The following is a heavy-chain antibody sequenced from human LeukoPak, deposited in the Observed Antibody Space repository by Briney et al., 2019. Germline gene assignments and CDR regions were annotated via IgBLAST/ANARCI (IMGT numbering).Heavy chain of an antibody. D-gene: IGHD2-2*01. Sequence: GASVKVSYKASGYTFTSYYMHWVRQAPGQGLEWMGIINPSGGSTSYAQKFQGRVTMTRDMSTSTVYMELSSLRSEDTAVYYCARAYCSSTSCYRPPDYWGQGTLVTVSS. CDR3: ARAYCSSTSCYRPPDY. CDR2: INPSGGST. CDR1: GYTFTSYY. V-gene: IGHV1-46*01. J-gene: IGHJ4*02.